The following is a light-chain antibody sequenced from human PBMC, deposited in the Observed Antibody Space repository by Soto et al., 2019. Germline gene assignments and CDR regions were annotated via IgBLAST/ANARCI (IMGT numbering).Light chain of an antibody. CDR1: QSARRY. Sequence: ETVLTQSPATLSLSPGERATLSCRASQSARRYVAWYQQKPGKAPRLLIYDASRRATGIPARFSGSGSGTDFTLTISSLEPEDFAIYFCQQRSSWPLSFGGGTKVEI. CDR3: QQRSSWPLS. J-gene: IGKJ4*01. V-gene: IGKV3-11*01. CDR2: DAS.